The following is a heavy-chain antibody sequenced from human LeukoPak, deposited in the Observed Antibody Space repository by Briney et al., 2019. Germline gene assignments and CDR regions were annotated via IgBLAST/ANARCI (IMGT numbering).Heavy chain of an antibody. V-gene: IGHV3-74*01. Sequence: GGSLRLSCAASGFSFRSYWMHWVRQAPGKGLVWVSRINTDGTNTGYADSVKGRFTISRDNAKNTLYLQMNSLRDEDTAVYYCAAAGDYWGQGTLVTVSS. CDR2: INTDGTNT. CDR3: AAAGDY. D-gene: IGHD3-10*01. CDR1: GFSFRSYW. J-gene: IGHJ4*02.